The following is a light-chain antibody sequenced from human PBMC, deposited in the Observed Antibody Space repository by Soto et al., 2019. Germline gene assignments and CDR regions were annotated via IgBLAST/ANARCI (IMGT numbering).Light chain of an antibody. CDR1: SSNIGAGYD. V-gene: IGLV1-40*01. CDR3: QSYDSRLSGVV. CDR2: GNS. Sequence: QSVLTQPPSVSGAPGQRVTISCTGSSSNIGAGYDVHWYQQLPGTAPKLLIHGNSNRPSGVPDRFSGSKSGTSASLAITGLQAEDEADYYCQSYDSRLSGVVFGTGTKLTVL. J-gene: IGLJ1*01.